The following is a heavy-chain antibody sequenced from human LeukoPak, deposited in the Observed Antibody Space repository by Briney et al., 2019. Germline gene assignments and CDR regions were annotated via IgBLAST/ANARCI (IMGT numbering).Heavy chain of an antibody. J-gene: IGHJ4*02. Sequence: ASVKVSCKASGYTFTSYAMNWVRQAPGQGPEWMGWTNTNTGNPMYAQGFTGRFVFSLDSPVSTAYLQISSLKAEDTAVYYCARGSRGRLDHWGQGTLVTVSS. CDR2: TNTNTGNP. D-gene: IGHD3-10*01. CDR1: GYTFTSYA. V-gene: IGHV7-4-1*02. CDR3: ARGSRGRLDH.